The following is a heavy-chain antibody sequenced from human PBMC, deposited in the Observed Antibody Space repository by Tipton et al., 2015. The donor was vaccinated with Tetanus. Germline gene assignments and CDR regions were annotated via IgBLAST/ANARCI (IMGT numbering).Heavy chain of an antibody. CDR1: GGSISSGTYY. J-gene: IGHJ5*02. CDR2: IYFEGST. V-gene: IGHV4-39*02. CDR3: ARHLYGYWFDP. D-gene: IGHD2/OR15-2a*01. Sequence: TLSLTCTVSGGSISSGTYYWDWIRQPPGKGLEWIASIYFEGSTYYSPSLKSRLTIDVDTSQNLFSLKLTSVTAADTAVYYCARHLYGYWFDPWGQGALVTVSS.